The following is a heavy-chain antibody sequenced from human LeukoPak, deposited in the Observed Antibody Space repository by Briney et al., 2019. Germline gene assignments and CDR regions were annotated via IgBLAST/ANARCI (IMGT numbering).Heavy chain of an antibody. D-gene: IGHD3-10*01. J-gene: IGHJ4*02. CDR2: IRAKIHDGTT. V-gene: IGHV3-49*04. CDR1: GFIFGDYN. Sequence: GGSLRLSCTTSGFIFGDYNMNWVRQAPGKGLEWVGYIRAKIHDGTTDFAASVKGRFTILRDDSKSIAYLQMTSLKSEDTAVYYCSRGQKDPYGPEFDYWGQGTLVTVSS. CDR3: SRGQKDPYGPEFDY.